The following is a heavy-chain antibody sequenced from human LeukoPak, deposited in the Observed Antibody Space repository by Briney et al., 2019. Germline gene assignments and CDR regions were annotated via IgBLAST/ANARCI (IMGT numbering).Heavy chain of an antibody. D-gene: IGHD3-22*01. V-gene: IGHV4-61*02. Sequence: PSQTLSLTCTVSGGSISSGGYYWSWIRQPAGKGLEWIGRIYTSGSTNYNPSLKSRVTMSVDTSKNQFSLKLSSVTAADTAVYYCAREGPYDSSPPGLSVPDYWGQGTLVTVSS. CDR3: AREGPYDSSPPGLSVPDY. CDR2: IYTSGST. CDR1: GGSISSGGYY. J-gene: IGHJ4*02.